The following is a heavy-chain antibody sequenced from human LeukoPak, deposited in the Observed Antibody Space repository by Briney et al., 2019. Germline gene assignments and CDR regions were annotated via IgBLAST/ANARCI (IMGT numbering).Heavy chain of an antibody. Sequence: ASVKVSCKASGYTFTGYYLHWVRQAPGQGLEWMGWINPNSGGTNYAQKFQGRVTMTRDTSISTAYMELSRLRSDDTAVYYCARVTYCSSTSCLGGYYYYGMDVWGQGTTVTVSS. J-gene: IGHJ6*02. V-gene: IGHV1-2*02. CDR3: ARVTYCSSTSCLGGYYYYGMDV. CDR2: INPNSGGT. D-gene: IGHD2-2*01. CDR1: GYTFTGYY.